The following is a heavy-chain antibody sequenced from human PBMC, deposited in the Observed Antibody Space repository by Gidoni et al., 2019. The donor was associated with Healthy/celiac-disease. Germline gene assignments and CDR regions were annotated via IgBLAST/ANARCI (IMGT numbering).Heavy chain of an antibody. Sequence: QVQLQESRPGLVKPSETLSLTCTVPGGSISSYYWSWIRQPPGKGLEWIGYIYYSGSTNYNPSLKSRVTISVDTSKNQFSLKLSSVTAADTAVYYCARAHRYYYDSSGSYNWFDPWGQGTLVTVSS. CDR2: IYYSGST. CDR1: GGSISSYY. CDR3: ARAHRYYYDSSGSYNWFDP. D-gene: IGHD3-22*01. V-gene: IGHV4-59*01. J-gene: IGHJ5*02.